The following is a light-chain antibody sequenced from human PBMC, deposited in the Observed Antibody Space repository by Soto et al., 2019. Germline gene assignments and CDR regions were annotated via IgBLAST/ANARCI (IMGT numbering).Light chain of an antibody. CDR2: DNN. Sequence: QSVLTQPPSVSAAPGQRVSISCSGSSSNIGNNYVSWYQQLPGTAPKLLIYDNNERPSGIPDRFSDSKSGTSATLGITGLQAGDEADYYCGTWDTSLSTYVFGTGTKVTVL. CDR1: SSNIGNNY. CDR3: GTWDTSLSTYV. J-gene: IGLJ1*01. V-gene: IGLV1-51*01.